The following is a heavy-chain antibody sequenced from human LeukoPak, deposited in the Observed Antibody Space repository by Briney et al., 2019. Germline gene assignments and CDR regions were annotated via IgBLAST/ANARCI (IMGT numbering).Heavy chain of an antibody. CDR3: AELGITMIGGV. V-gene: IGHV3-30*02. J-gene: IGHJ6*04. Sequence: PGGSLRLSCAASGFTFSGYGMHWVRQAPGKGLEWAAFIRYDGSKKYYADSVKGRFTISRDNAKNSLYLQMNSLRAEDTAVYYCAELGITMIGGVWGKGTTVTISS. CDR2: IRYDGSKK. D-gene: IGHD3-10*02. CDR1: GFTFSGYG.